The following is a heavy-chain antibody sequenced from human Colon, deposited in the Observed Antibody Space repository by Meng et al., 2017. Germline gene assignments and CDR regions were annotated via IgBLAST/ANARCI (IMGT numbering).Heavy chain of an antibody. CDR1: GASVSSDSHY. Sequence: HVPLQASGPGLVRPSETLSLTCPVSGASVSSDSHYWSWIRQSPGKGLEWIGYIYYTGNTNYNPSLASRVSMSLDTSKNHFSLHLTSVTAADTAIYYCARVNGDFDEAWFDPWGQGTLVTVSS. CDR2: IYYTGNT. CDR3: ARVNGDFDEAWFDP. D-gene: IGHD4-17*01. J-gene: IGHJ5*02. V-gene: IGHV4-61*03.